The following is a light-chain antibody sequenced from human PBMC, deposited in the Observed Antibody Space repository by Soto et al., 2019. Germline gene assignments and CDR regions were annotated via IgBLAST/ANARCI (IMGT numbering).Light chain of an antibody. Sequence: DSQMTQSPSTLSASVGDRVTITCRASQSISTRLAWYQQKPGKAPKLLIYDVSSWESGVPSRFSGSGSGTESPLTISRLQLDDFATYYCQHCNTSLTFGQGTKVEIK. CDR2: DVS. J-gene: IGKJ1*01. CDR3: QHCNTSLT. CDR1: QSISTR. V-gene: IGKV1-5*01.